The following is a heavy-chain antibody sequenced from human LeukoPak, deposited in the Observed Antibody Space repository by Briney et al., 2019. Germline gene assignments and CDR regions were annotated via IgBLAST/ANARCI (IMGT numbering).Heavy chain of an antibody. Sequence: SEALSLTCRVSGGSLSRSNWWSWVRQAPGQGLEWIGDSALRELINYIPTLESPVTMSSNKSKTLLSLHLTSVTAADTAVYYCSRESGAFCPFGYWGQGTLVTVSS. CDR3: SRESGAFCPFGY. CDR1: GGSLSRSNW. J-gene: IGHJ4*02. D-gene: IGHD1-26*01. V-gene: IGHV4-4*02. CDR2: SALRELI.